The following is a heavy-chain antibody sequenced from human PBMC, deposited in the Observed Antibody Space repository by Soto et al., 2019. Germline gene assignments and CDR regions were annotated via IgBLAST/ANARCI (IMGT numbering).Heavy chain of an antibody. D-gene: IGHD6-6*01. V-gene: IGHV3-30-3*01. CDR2: ISFDETNK. CDR1: GFTFSRYP. Sequence: PGGSLRLSCATFGFTFSRYPIHWVRQAPGKGLEWVAGISFDETNKKYADSVRGRFTVSRDNSMSTIYLQMDSLETDDTAAYFCAREEPHPAPLVFWGQGTQGTVSS. J-gene: IGHJ4*02. CDR3: AREEPHPAPLVF.